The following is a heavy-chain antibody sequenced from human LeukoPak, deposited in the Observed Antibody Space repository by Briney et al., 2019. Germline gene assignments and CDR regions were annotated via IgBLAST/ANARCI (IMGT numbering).Heavy chain of an antibody. Sequence: KTSQTLSLTCTVSGGSISSSSYYWGWIRQPPGKGLEWIGTIYYSGTTYYNPSLKSRVSISVDTSINQFSLKLSSVTAADTAVYYCASQHSSGWYGGAFDIWGQGTMVTVSS. CDR3: ASQHSSGWYGGAFDI. J-gene: IGHJ3*02. D-gene: IGHD6-19*01. V-gene: IGHV4-39*01. CDR2: IYYSGTT. CDR1: GGSISSSSYY.